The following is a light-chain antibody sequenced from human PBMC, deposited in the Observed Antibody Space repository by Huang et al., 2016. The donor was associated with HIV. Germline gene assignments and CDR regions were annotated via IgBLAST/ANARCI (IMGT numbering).Light chain of an antibody. V-gene: IGKV1-16*01. CDR3: QQYNSYPRT. CDR2: EAS. Sequence: DIQMTQSPSSLSASVGDTVTITCRASQGIGMYLAWFQQQPVKAPKSLIYEASNLRRGFSCRIRGIGSGTKFTLTISRLQPEDFASYYCQQYNSYPRTFGPGTKVDIK. CDR1: QGIGMY. J-gene: IGKJ3*01.